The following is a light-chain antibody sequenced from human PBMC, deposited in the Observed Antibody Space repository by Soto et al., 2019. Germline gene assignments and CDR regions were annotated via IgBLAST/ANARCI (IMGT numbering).Light chain of an antibody. V-gene: IGKV1-33*01. CDR3: QQYENRPIT. CDR2: DAS. CDR1: HDISNS. Sequence: DIHITQSPSSLSASVGDRVTITCQASHDISNSLNWYHQKPGKAPKLLIYDASNLETGVPSRFSGSGSGTDFTLTISSLQPEDIATYYCQQYENRPITFGHGTRLEIK. J-gene: IGKJ5*01.